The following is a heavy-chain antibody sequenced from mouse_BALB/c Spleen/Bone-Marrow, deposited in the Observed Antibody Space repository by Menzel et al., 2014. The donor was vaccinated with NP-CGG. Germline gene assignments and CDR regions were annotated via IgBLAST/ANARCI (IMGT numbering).Heavy chain of an antibody. Sequence: LQQSGSELVRPGASVKLSCRASGYTFTSYWMHWVKQRHGQGLEWIGNFYPGSGSTNYDEEFKSKGTLTVDTSSSTAYMHLSSLTSEDSAVYYCTRGIAYWGQGTLVTVSA. CDR1: GYTFTSYW. CDR3: TRGIAY. V-gene: IGHV1S22*01. J-gene: IGHJ3*01. CDR2: FYPGSGST.